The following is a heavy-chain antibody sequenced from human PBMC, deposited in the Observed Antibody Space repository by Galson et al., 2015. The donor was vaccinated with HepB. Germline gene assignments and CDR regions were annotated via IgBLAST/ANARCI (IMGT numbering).Heavy chain of an antibody. CDR1: GYTFTSYD. CDR3: ARTMTGYYYYYYGMDV. Sequence: SVKVSCKASGYTFTSYDINWVRQATGQGLEWMGWMNTNSGNTGYAQKFQGRVTMTRNTSISTAYMELSSLRSEDTAVYYCARTMTGYYYYYYGMDVWGQGTTVTVSS. V-gene: IGHV1-8*01. D-gene: IGHD3-3*01. CDR2: MNTNSGNT. J-gene: IGHJ6*02.